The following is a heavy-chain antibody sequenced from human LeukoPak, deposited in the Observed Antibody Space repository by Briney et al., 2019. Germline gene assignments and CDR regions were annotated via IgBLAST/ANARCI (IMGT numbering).Heavy chain of an antibody. J-gene: IGHJ6*03. CDR3: ARVGDSSSWYYYYYMDV. V-gene: IGHV4-59*01. CDR1: GGSISSYY. Sequence: SETLSLTCTVSGGSISSYYWSWIRQPPGKGLEWIGYIYYSGSTNYNPSLKSRVTISVDTSKNQFSLKLSSVTAADTAVYYCARVGDSSSWYYYYYMDVWGKGTTVTISS. CDR2: IYYSGST. D-gene: IGHD6-13*01.